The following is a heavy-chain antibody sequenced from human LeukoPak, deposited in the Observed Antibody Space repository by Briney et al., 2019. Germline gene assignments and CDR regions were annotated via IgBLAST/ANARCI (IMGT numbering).Heavy chain of an antibody. CDR2: ISSSGSTI. CDR3: ASLPRGSSWPNAFDI. Sequence: PGGSLRLSCAASGFTFSSYEMNWVRQAPGKGLEWVSYISSSGSTIYYADSVKGRFTISRDNAKNSLYLQMNSLRAEDTAVYYCASLPRGSSWPNAFDIWGQGTMVTVSS. CDR1: GFTFSSYE. J-gene: IGHJ3*02. V-gene: IGHV3-48*03. D-gene: IGHD6-13*01.